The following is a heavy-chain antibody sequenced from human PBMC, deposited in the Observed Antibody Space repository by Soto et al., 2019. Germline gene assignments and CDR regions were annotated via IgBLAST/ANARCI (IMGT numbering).Heavy chain of an antibody. J-gene: IGHJ4*02. CDR1: GFTFSSYE. V-gene: IGHV3-48*03. D-gene: IGHD3-22*01. Sequence: PGGSLRLSCAASGFTFSSYEMNWVRQAPGKGLEWVSYISSSGSTIYYADSVKGRFTISRDNAKNSLYLQMNSLRAEDTAVYYCARGSSRRYYYDSSGRTAFDYWGQGTLVTVSS. CDR3: ARGSSRRYYYDSSGRTAFDY. CDR2: ISSSGSTI.